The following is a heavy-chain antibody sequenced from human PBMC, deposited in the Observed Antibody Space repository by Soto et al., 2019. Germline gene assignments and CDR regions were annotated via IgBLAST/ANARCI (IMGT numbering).Heavy chain of an antibody. Sequence: GSLRLSCAASGFTFSSYAMSWVRQAPGKGLEWVSAISGSGGSTYYADSVKGRFTISRDNSKNTLYLQMNRLRAEDTAVYYCANDGQQPVPCNCFEPCGQRTLVTVSS. CDR1: GFTFSSYA. V-gene: IGHV3-23*01. D-gene: IGHD6-13*01. J-gene: IGHJ5*02. CDR3: ANDGQQPVPCNCFEP. CDR2: ISGSGGST.